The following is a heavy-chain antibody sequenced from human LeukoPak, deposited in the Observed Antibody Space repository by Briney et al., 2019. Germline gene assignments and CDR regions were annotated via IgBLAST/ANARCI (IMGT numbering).Heavy chain of an antibody. J-gene: IGHJ5*02. Sequence: GGSLRLSCAASGFTFSSYWISWVRPAPGKGLEWVANIKQDGSEKYYVDSVKGRFTISRDNAKNSLYLQMNSLSAEDTAVYYCASDREYYYGSGSFDHWGQGTLVTVSS. CDR3: ASDREYYYGSGSFDH. V-gene: IGHV3-7*04. D-gene: IGHD3-10*01. CDR1: GFTFSSYW. CDR2: IKQDGSEK.